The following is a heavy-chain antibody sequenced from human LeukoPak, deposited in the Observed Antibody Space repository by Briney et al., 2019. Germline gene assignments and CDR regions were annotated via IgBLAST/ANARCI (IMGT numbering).Heavy chain of an antibody. J-gene: IGHJ4*02. Sequence: TGGSLRLSCAASGFTFSNYGMSWVRQAPGKGLEWVSGISDSGGNTYYADSVKGRFTISRDNSKNTVYLQMNSLRAEDTAVYYCAKGAAAMGDFWGQGTLVTVSS. D-gene: IGHD6-13*01. CDR3: AKGAAAMGDF. CDR2: ISDSGGNT. CDR1: GFTFSNYG. V-gene: IGHV3-23*01.